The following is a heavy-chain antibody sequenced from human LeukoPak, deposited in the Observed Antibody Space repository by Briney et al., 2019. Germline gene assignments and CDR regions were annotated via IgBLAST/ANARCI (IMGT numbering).Heavy chain of an antibody. D-gene: IGHD2-21*02. CDR2: ISGYNGNT. Sequence: ASVKVSCKASGYRFTSYGISWVRQAPGQGLEWMGWISGYNGNTNYAQNLQGRVTMTTDTSTSTAYMELRGLRSDDTAVYYCARGLGVVTAQSEQPRPRYFDLWGRGTQVTVSS. J-gene: IGHJ2*01. CDR3: ARGLGVVTAQSEQPRPRYFDL. V-gene: IGHV1-18*01. CDR1: GYRFTSYG.